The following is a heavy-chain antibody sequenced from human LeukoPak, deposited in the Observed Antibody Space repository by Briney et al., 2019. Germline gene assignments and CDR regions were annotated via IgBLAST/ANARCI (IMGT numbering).Heavy chain of an antibody. J-gene: IGHJ4*02. Sequence: PGGSLRLSCAASGFTFSSYAMSWVRQAPGKGLEWVSVISGSGTNTYYADSVKGRFTIFRDNSKNTLYLQMNSLRAEDTALYYCVKHSAPVLAAARFDYWGQGNLVTVSS. CDR3: VKHSAPVLAAARFDY. V-gene: IGHV3-23*01. CDR2: ISGSGTNT. CDR1: GFTFSSYA. D-gene: IGHD2-2*01.